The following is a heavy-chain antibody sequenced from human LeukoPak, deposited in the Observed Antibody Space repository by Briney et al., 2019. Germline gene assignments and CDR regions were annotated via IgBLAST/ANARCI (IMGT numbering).Heavy chain of an antibody. Sequence: ASVKVSCQASGYTFTGYYMHWVRQAPGQGLEWMGWINPNSGGTNYAQKFQGRVTMTRATSIGTAYMELSRLRSDDTAVYYCARDPSTDYDILTGYYVTHNWFDPWGQGTLVTVSS. CDR2: INPNSGGT. CDR3: ARDPSTDYDILTGYYVTHNWFDP. D-gene: IGHD3-9*01. V-gene: IGHV1-2*02. CDR1: GYTFTGYY. J-gene: IGHJ5*02.